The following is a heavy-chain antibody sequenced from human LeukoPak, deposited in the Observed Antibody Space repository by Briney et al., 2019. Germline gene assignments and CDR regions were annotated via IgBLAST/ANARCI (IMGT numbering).Heavy chain of an antibody. CDR1: GFTFSSYS. D-gene: IGHD6-19*01. Sequence: GGSLRLSCAASGFTFSSYSVNWVRQAPGKGLEWVSSISSSSSYIYYADSVKGRFTISRDNAKNSLYLQMSSLRAEDTAVYYCARDLIAVAGISNDWGQGILVTVSS. J-gene: IGHJ4*02. CDR2: ISSSSSYI. CDR3: ARDLIAVAGISND. V-gene: IGHV3-21*01.